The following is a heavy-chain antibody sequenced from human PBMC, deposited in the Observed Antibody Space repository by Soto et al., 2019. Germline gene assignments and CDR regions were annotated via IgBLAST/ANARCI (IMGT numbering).Heavy chain of an antibody. CDR1: GGSISSGGYY. CDR3: ARQQAGTGVDC. V-gene: IGHV4-31*03. D-gene: IGHD6-13*01. Sequence: QVQLQESGPGLVKPSQTLSLTCTVSGGSISSGGYYWSWIRQHPGKGLEWIGYIYYSGGTKYNPSLKGRVTISADTSKNQFSLKLTSVTAADTAVYYCARQQAGTGVDCWGQGTLVTVSS. J-gene: IGHJ4*02. CDR2: IYYSGGT.